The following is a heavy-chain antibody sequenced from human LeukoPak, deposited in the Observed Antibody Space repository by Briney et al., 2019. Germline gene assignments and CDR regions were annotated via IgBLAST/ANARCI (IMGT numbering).Heavy chain of an antibody. CDR1: GFTFSSYG. J-gene: IGHJ4*02. Sequence: PGGSLRLSCAASGFTFSSYGMSWVRQAPGKGLEWVSAISGGGGSTYYADSVKGRFTISRDNSKNTLYLQMNSLRAEDTAVYYCAKSSGITMIVVVNFDYWGQGTLVTVSS. CDR3: AKSSGITMIVVVNFDY. D-gene: IGHD3-22*01. CDR2: ISGGGGST. V-gene: IGHV3-23*01.